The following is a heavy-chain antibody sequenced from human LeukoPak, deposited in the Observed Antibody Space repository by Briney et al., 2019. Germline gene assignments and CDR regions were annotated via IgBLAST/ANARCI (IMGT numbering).Heavy chain of an antibody. J-gene: IGHJ2*01. D-gene: IGHD5-18*01. CDR2: ISGTAGAT. Sequence: GGSLRFSCTASGFKFDAYAMHWVRQAPGKGLEWVSGISGTAGATYYADSVKGRFTISRDNPGKTLYMEMRSLRADDTALYSCTKGGLDKASLTSWYFDLWGRGTLVTVSS. CDR3: TKGGLDKASLTSWYFDL. V-gene: IGHV3-23*01. CDR1: GFKFDAYA.